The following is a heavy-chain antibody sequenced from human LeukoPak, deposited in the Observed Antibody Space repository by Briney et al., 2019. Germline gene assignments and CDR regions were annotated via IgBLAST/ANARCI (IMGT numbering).Heavy chain of an antibody. CDR3: ARDAAGPLFGY. CDR2: VQHIGGET. J-gene: IGHJ4*02. Sequence: GGSLRLSCAGPGFTFSNSWMGWVRQAPGKGLEWVANVQHIGGETYYVDSVKGRFTISRDNAKNSVYLQMNSLRAEDTAVYYCARDAAGPLFGYWGQGTLVTVSS. CDR1: GFTFSNSW. D-gene: IGHD6-13*01. V-gene: IGHV3-7*01.